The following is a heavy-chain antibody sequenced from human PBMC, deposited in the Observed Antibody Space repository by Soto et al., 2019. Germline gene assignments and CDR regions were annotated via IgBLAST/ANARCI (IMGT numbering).Heavy chain of an antibody. CDR3: ASLRYFDWQRD. D-gene: IGHD3-9*01. Sequence: GGSLRLSCAASGFTFSSYSMNWVRQAPGKGLEWVSYISSSSSTIYYADSVKGRFTISRDNAKNSLYLQMNSLRAEDTAVYYCASLRYFDWQRDWGQGTLVTVSS. J-gene: IGHJ4*02. CDR1: GFTFSSYS. CDR2: ISSSSSTI. V-gene: IGHV3-48*01.